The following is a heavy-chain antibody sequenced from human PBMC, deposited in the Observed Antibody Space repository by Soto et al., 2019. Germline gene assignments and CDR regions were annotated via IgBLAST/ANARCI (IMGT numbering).Heavy chain of an antibody. CDR1: GYTFTSYG. V-gene: IGHV1-18*01. CDR3: ARSDIVVVPAAIPPPSVYNWFDP. J-gene: IGHJ5*02. CDR2: ISAYNGNT. Sequence: WASVKVSCKASGYTFTSYGISWVRQAPGQGLEWMGWISAYNGNTNCAQKLQGRVTMTTDTSTSTAYMELRSLRSDDTAVYYCARSDIVVVPAAIPPPSVYNWFDPWGQGTLVTVSS. D-gene: IGHD2-2*02.